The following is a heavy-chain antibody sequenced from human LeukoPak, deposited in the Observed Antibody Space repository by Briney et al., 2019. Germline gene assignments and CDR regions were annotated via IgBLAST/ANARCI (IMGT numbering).Heavy chain of an antibody. V-gene: IGHV3-30*02. CDR3: AKGSGWEMSYYYYYMDV. Sequence: QPGGSLRLSCAASGFTFSSYDMHWVRQAPGKGLEWVAFIRYDGSHKYYVGSVKGRFTISRDNSKNTLYLQMNSLRAEDTAVYYCAKGSGWEMSYYYYYMDVWGKGTTVTISS. CDR1: GFTFSSYD. D-gene: IGHD1-26*01. J-gene: IGHJ6*03. CDR2: IRYDGSHK.